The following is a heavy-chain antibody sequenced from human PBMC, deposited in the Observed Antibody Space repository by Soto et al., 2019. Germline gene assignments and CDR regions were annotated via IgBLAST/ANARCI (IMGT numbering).Heavy chain of an antibody. D-gene: IGHD3-10*01. CDR2: IWYDGSNK. Sequence: GGSLRLSCAASGFTFSSYGMHWVRQAPGKGLEWVAVIWYDGSNKYYADSVKGRFTISRDNSKNTLYLQMNSLRAEDTAVYYCARDIPEYGSGSYLPDYWGQGTLVTVSS. CDR1: GFTFSSYG. J-gene: IGHJ4*02. CDR3: ARDIPEYGSGSYLPDY. V-gene: IGHV3-33*01.